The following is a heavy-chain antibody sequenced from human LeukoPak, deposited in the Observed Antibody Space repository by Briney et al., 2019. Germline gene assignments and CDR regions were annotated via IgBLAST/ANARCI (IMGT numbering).Heavy chain of an antibody. D-gene: IGHD6-13*01. J-gene: IGHJ4*02. Sequence: GGSLTLSCAASGFNFEAYAMHWVRHAPGKGLQWFSLLISDGGSTYYAGSVKGRFTISRDNSRISLYLQMNSLTTEDTAFYYCAKDKAGTIVWYGRWAIGLFDYWGQGTLLTVSS. CDR3: AKDKAGTIVWYGRWAIGLFDY. CDR2: LISDGGST. CDR1: GFNFEAYA. V-gene: IGHV3-43*02.